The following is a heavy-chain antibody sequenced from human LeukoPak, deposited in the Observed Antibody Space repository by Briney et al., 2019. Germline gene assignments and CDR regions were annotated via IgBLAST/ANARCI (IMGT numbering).Heavy chain of an antibody. V-gene: IGHV3-23*01. Sequence: PGGSLRLSCAVSGFTFSSYAMTWVRQAPGKGLEWVSAISGSGGSTYYADSVKGRFTISRDNSKNALFLQMNSLSAEDTAVYYCAKSGPYCSSTTCNYFDYWGQGTLVTVSS. CDR2: ISGSGGST. D-gene: IGHD2-2*01. CDR3: AKSGPYCSSTTCNYFDY. J-gene: IGHJ4*02. CDR1: GFTFSSYA.